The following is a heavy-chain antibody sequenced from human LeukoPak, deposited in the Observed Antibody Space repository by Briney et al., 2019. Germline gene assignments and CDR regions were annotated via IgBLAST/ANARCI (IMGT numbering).Heavy chain of an antibody. CDR3: ARGGDGYFDH. V-gene: IGHV4-59*01. CDR1: ARSISTYY. J-gene: IGHJ4*02. CDR2: LYYSGST. D-gene: IGHD2-8*01. Sequence: SETLSLTCTVSARSISTYYWSWIRQPPGRGLEWIGYLYYSGSTDYNPSLKSRVPIFVDTSKNQFYVNLNSVTAADTAVYYCARGGDGYFDHWGQGTLVTVSS.